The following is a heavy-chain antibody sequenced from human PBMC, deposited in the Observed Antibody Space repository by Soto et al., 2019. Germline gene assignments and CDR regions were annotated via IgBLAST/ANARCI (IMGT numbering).Heavy chain of an antibody. CDR2: IYYSGST. CDR3: ARVDTARALHYYGMDV. Sequence: QVQLQESGPGLVKPSQTLSLTCTVSGGSISSGGYYWSWIRQHPGKGLEWIGYIYYSGSTYYNPSLKSRVTISVDTSKNQFSLKLSSVTAADTAVYYCARVDTARALHYYGMDVWGQGTTVTVSS. V-gene: IGHV4-31*03. D-gene: IGHD5-18*01. CDR1: GGSISSGGYY. J-gene: IGHJ6*02.